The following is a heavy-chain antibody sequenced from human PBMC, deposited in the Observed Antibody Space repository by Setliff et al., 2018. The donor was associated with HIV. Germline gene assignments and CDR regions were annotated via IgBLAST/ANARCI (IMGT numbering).Heavy chain of an antibody. D-gene: IGHD1-20*01. CDR3: ARRIANWNVDDAFDI. Sequence: TGESLKISCKGSGYSFTSYWISWVRQMPGKGLEWMGRIDPSDSYTNYSPSFQGHVTISVDKSISTAYLQWSSLKASDTAMYYCARRIANWNVDDAFDIWGQGTMVTVSS. CDR1: GYSFTSYW. V-gene: IGHV5-10-1*01. J-gene: IGHJ3*02. CDR2: IDPSDSYT.